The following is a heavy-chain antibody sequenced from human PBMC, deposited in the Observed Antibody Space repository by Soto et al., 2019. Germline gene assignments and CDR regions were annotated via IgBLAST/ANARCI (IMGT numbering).Heavy chain of an antibody. V-gene: IGHV3-30-3*01. CDR1: GFTFSSYA. D-gene: IGHD2-15*01. J-gene: IGHJ6*02. CDR3: ARDTQASMDV. CDR2: ISYDGSNK. Sequence: GGSLRLSCAASGFTFSSYAMHWVRQAPGKGLEWVAVISYDGSNKYYADSVKGRFTISRDNSKNTLYLQMNSLRAEDTAVYYCARDTQASMDVWGQGTTVTVSS.